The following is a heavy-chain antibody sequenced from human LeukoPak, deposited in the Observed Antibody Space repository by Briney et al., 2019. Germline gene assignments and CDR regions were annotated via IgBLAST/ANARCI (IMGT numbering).Heavy chain of an antibody. Sequence: GGYLRLSCAASGFTFSSYWMHWVRQAPGKGLVWVSRINSDGSSTSYADSVKGRFTISRDNAKNTLYLQMNSLRAEDTAVYYCARDRDHLDAFDIWGQGTMVTVSS. CDR3: ARDRDHLDAFDI. D-gene: IGHD1-14*01. CDR2: INSDGSST. CDR1: GFTFSSYW. V-gene: IGHV3-74*01. J-gene: IGHJ3*02.